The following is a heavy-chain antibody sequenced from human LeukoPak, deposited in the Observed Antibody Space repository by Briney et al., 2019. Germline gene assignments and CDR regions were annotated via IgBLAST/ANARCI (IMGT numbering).Heavy chain of an antibody. J-gene: IGHJ4*02. D-gene: IGHD3-9*01. Sequence: PGGSLRLSCAASGFTFSDYYMSWIRQAPGKGLEWVSYISFSGSTIYYADSVKGRFTISRDNAKNSLYLQMNSLRAEDTAVYYCARGVFYDILTGYYPFDYWGQGTLVTVSS. V-gene: IGHV3-11*01. CDR2: ISFSGSTI. CDR3: ARGVFYDILTGYYPFDY. CDR1: GFTFSDYY.